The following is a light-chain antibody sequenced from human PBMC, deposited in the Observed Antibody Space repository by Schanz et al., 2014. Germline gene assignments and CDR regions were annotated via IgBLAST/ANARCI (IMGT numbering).Light chain of an antibody. CDR3: QHYNNWPPWS. J-gene: IGKJ1*01. V-gene: IGKV3-15*01. CDR1: QSVTSD. Sequence: EIVLTQSPGTLSLSPGERAALSCRASQSVTSDFLAWYQQKPGQAPRLLIYGASTRATGIPARFSGSGSGTEFTLTISSLQSEDFAVYYCQHYNNWPPWSFGQGTKVDSK. CDR2: GAS.